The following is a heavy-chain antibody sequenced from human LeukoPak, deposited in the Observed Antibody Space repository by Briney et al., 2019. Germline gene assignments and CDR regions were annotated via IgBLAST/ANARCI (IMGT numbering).Heavy chain of an antibody. CDR2: INWSGSST. CDR1: GFNFDDYG. Sequence: GGSLRLSCAASGFNFDDYGMTWVRQAPGRGLEWVSGINWSGSSTNYADSVKGRFTISRDNSKNTLYLQMNSLRAEDTAVYYCARDGGDGYNPIFDYWGQGTLVTVSS. CDR3: ARDGGDGYNPIFDY. V-gene: IGHV3-20*04. D-gene: IGHD5-24*01. J-gene: IGHJ4*02.